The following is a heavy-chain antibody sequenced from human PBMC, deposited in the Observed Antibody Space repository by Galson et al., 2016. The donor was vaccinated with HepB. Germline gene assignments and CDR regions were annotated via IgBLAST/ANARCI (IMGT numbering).Heavy chain of an antibody. CDR2: IKSKTDGGTT. CDR3: TRDTRYSKDPYYYYGMDV. Sequence: SLRLSCAGSGFTFSNAWMRWVRQAPGKGLEWVGRIKSKTDGGTTDHAAPVTGRFTISRDDSKNTLYLQMNSLKVEDTAVYYCTRDTRYSKDPYYYYGMDVWGQGTTVTVSS. V-gene: IGHV3-15*01. J-gene: IGHJ6*02. CDR1: GFTFSNAW. D-gene: IGHD5-12*01.